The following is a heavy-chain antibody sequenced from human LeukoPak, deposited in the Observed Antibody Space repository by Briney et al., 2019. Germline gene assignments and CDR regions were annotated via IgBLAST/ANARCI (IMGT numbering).Heavy chain of an antibody. J-gene: IGHJ2*01. Sequence: PGGSLRLSCAASGFTFNTYWMHWVRQGPGKGLVWVSRITSDGSSANYADSVKGRFTISRDNAKNTLYLQVNSLRAEDTAVYYCAREKQEPYWYFDLWGRGTLVTVSS. V-gene: IGHV3-74*01. CDR1: GFTFNTYW. CDR2: ITSDGSSA. CDR3: AREKQEPYWYFDL. D-gene: IGHD6-13*01.